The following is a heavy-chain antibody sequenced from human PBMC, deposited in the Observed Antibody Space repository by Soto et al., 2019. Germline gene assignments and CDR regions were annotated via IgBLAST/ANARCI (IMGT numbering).Heavy chain of an antibody. CDR2: ITGNSARI. V-gene: IGHV3-23*01. D-gene: IGHD3-16*01. CDR1: DSTIRRYA. CDR3: AKNGDFDYDAFDV. J-gene: IGHJ3*01. Sequence: EVQLLPSGGGVVQPGGSLRLSCAASDSTIRRYAMSWVRQAPGKGLEWVSGITGNSARIYYADSVRGRFTISRDNSKNTLYLQMDTLRAEDTAIYYCAKNGDFDYDAFDVWGQGTVVTVSS.